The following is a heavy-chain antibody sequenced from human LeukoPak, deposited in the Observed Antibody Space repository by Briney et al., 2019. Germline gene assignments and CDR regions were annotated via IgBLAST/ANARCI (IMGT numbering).Heavy chain of an antibody. CDR3: ARLGGNLSR. CDR2: ITTRGTTT. Sequence: GGSLRVSCVASGFNFSTSDMNWVRQAPGKGLDWVAYITTRGTTTYYADSVKGRFTLSRDSAKNSLYLQMNTLRAEDTAVYYCARLGGNLSRWGQGTLVTVSS. CDR1: GFNFSTSD. D-gene: IGHD1-26*01. V-gene: IGHV3-48*03. J-gene: IGHJ4*02.